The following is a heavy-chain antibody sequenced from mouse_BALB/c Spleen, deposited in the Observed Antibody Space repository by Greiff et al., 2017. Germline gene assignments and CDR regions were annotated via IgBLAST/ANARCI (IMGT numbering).Heavy chain of an antibody. CDR2: ISSGGSTI. V-gene: IGHV5-9-4*01. Sequence: EVMLVESGGGLVKPGGSLKLSCAASGFTFSSYAMSWVRQSPEKRLEWVAEISSGGSTIYYADTVKGRFTISRDNPKNTLFLQMTSLRSEDTAMYYCARGDYGPLDYWGQGTTLTVSS. J-gene: IGHJ2*01. CDR3: ARGDYGPLDY. D-gene: IGHD1-2*01. CDR1: GFTFSSYA.